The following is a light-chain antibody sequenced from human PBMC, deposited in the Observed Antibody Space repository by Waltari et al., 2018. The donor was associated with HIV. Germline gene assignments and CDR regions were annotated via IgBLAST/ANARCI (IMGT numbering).Light chain of an antibody. J-gene: IGKJ2*03. CDR1: RDIVSS. V-gene: IGKV1-NL1*01. Sequence: DIQMTQSPSSLSASVGDRVTLTCRASRDIVSSLAWYQQKPGKPPKLLVYGASKLQSGVPSRFSGSGSGTTYTLIIGCLQADDFATYFCQQYYNSPLSFDQGTKVEMK. CDR2: GAS. CDR3: QQYYNSPLS.